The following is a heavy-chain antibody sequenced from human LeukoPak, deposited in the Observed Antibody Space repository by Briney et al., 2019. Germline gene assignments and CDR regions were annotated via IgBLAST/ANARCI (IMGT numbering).Heavy chain of an antibody. CDR3: ASPGRRKSSGRNGFDY. D-gene: IGHD1-26*01. Sequence: PGGSLRLSCAASGFTFISFAMSWVRQAPGKGLEWVANIKQDGSEKYYVDSVKGRFTISRDNAKNSLYLQMNSLRAEDTAVYYCASPGRRKSSGRNGFDYWGQGTLVTVSS. J-gene: IGHJ4*02. CDR2: IKQDGSEK. V-gene: IGHV3-7*01. CDR1: GFTFISFA.